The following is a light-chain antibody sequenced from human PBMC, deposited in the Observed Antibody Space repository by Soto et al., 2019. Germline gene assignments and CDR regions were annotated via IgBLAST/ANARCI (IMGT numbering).Light chain of an antibody. V-gene: IGKV3-11*01. CDR3: QQRSRWPPVT. J-gene: IGKJ4*01. Sequence: EVVLTQSPATLSLSPGDRATLSCRASQSIGYYLNWYQQKPGQAPRLLIYDVANTAAGIPGRFRGSGSGTNFTLTITSLEPEDFAVYYCQQRSRWPPVTFGGGTKVEPK. CDR1: QSIGYY. CDR2: DVA.